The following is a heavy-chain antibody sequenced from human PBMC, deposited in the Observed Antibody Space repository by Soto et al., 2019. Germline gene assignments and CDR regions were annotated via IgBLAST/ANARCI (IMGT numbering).Heavy chain of an antibody. CDR3: ARDTPPVDY. V-gene: IGHV1-18*01. D-gene: IGHD2-15*01. CDR2: ISAYNGNT. J-gene: IGHJ4*02. Sequence: QVQLVQSGAEVKKPGASVKVSCKASGYTFSNYGITWLRQAPGQGLEWMGWISAYNGNTKYAQKLQGRVTMTTDTSTHTDYMELRSLRSDDQAVYYCARDTPPVDYWGQGTLVTVYS. CDR1: GYTFSNYG.